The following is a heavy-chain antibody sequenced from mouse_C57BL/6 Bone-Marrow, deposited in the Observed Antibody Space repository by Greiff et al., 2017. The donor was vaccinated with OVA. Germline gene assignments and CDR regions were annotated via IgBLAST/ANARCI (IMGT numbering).Heavy chain of an antibody. Sequence: EVQGVESGEGLVKPGGSLKLSCAASGFTFSSYAMSWVRQTPEKRLEWVAYISSGGDYIYYADTVKGRFTISRDNARNTLYLQMSSLKSEDTAMYYCTRGGGAAYAYWGQGTLVTVSA. CDR1: GFTFSSYA. D-gene: IGHD6-1*01. V-gene: IGHV5-9-1*02. CDR3: TRGGGAAYAY. CDR2: ISSGGDYI. J-gene: IGHJ3*01.